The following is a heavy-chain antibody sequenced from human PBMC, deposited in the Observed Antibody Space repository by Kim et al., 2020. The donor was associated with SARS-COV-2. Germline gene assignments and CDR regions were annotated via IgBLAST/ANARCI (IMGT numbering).Heavy chain of an antibody. CDR3: SKAVLRGVNYYYYGMDV. CDR2: ISYDGSKN. Sequence: GGSLRLSCAVSGFTLSTYGMYWVRQAPGKGLEWVAVISYDGSKNYYADSVKGRFSISRDNSKNTLFLQMNSLRAEDTAVYYCSKAVLRGVNYYYYGMDVWGEGTTGTVSS. V-gene: IGHV3-30*18. CDR1: GFTLSTYG. D-gene: IGHD3-10*01. J-gene: IGHJ6*04.